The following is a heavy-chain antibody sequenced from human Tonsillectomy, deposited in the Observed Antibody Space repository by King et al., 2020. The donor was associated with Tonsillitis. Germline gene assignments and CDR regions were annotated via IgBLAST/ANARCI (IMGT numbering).Heavy chain of an antibody. CDR2: FYPGDSDT. CDR1: GYSFSDYW. CDR3: VRVSDFFDY. Sequence: VQLVESGAEVKKPGESLKISCKASGYSFSDYWIGWVRQMPGKGLEWMGSFYPGDSDTSYSPSFQGQVTISADKSISFAYLQWSSLKASDTAIYYCVRVSDFFDYWGQGTLVTVSS. J-gene: IGHJ4*02. V-gene: IGHV5-51*01.